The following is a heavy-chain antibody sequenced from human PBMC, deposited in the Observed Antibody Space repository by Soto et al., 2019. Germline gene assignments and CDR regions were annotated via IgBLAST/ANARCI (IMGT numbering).Heavy chain of an antibody. J-gene: IGHJ6*02. Sequence: SETLSLTCVVSGGSITSNNWWTWVRQSPGKGLEYIGEIYHSGRTKYNPSLKSRVTISIDTSKNQFSLKVNSVTAADTAVYYCATCQLGEYYYAMDVWGQGTTVTVSS. D-gene: IGHD7-27*01. V-gene: IGHV4-4*02. CDR2: IYHSGRT. CDR3: ATCQLGEYYYAMDV. CDR1: GGSITSNNW.